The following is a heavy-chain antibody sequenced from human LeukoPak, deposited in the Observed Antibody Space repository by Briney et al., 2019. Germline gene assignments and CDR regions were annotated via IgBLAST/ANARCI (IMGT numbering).Heavy chain of an antibody. CDR3: AKGADSTYYNYYYMDV. Sequence: PGRSLRLSCAASGFTFSYFAIHWVRQAPGKGLEWVSGISWNSGSIAYADSVKGRFTISRDNAKNSLYLQMNSLRAEDMALYYCAKGADSTYYNYYYMDVWGKGTTVTVSS. V-gene: IGHV3-9*03. J-gene: IGHJ6*03. CDR1: GFTFSYFA. CDR2: ISWNSGSI. D-gene: IGHD2-2*01.